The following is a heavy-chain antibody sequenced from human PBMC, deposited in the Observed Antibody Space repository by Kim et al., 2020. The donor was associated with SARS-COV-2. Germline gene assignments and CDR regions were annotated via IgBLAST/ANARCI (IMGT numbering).Heavy chain of an antibody. Sequence: GGSLRLSCAASGFTFDDYAMHWVRQAPGKGLEWVSGISWNSGSIGYADSVKGRFTISRDNAKNSLYLQMNSLRAEDTALYYCAKVLGYREVTTVLDYWGQGTLVTVSS. CDR2: ISWNSGSI. CDR3: AKVLGYREVTTVLDY. CDR1: GFTFDDYA. D-gene: IGHD3-10*01. V-gene: IGHV3-9*01. J-gene: IGHJ4*02.